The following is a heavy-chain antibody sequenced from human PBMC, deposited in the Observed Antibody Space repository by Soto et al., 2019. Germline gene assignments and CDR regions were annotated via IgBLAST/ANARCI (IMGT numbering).Heavy chain of an antibody. Sequence: SETLSLTCAVYGGSFSGYYWSWIRQPPGKGLEWIGEINHSGSTNYNPSLKSRVTISVDTSKNQFSLKLSSVTAADTAVYYCASARPLRRCTNGVCYSPRVAAHYWGQGTLVTVSS. CDR3: ASARPLRRCTNGVCYSPRVAAHY. CDR1: GGSFSGYY. CDR2: INHSGST. J-gene: IGHJ4*02. V-gene: IGHV4-34*01. D-gene: IGHD2-8*01.